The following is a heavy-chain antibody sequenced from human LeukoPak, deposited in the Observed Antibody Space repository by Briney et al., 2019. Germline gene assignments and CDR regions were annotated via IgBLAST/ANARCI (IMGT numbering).Heavy chain of an antibody. CDR1: GFTPSRNW. D-gene: IGHD5-12*01. CDR3: AREGRIVAALYGIDI. V-gene: IGHV3-7*01. J-gene: IGHJ3*02. CDR2: INQVGREK. Sequence: GSLRLSRAAFGFTPSRNWTGWGCPGPGEGREWGAAINQVGREKYYMDSVKGRFTLSRDNAGTSSYLQMDSLRVQHTAVYYCAREGRIVAALYGIDIWGQGTRVTVSS.